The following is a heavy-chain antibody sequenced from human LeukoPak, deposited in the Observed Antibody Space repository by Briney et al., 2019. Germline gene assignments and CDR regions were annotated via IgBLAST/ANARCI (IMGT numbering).Heavy chain of an antibody. D-gene: IGHD5-18*01. V-gene: IGHV3-64*04. Sequence: GGSLRLSCSASGFTFSSYAMHWVRQAPGKGLEYVSVISSNGGSTYYADSVKGRFTISRDNSKNTLYLQMNSLRAEDTAVYYCTKGTIWLPFDYWGQGTLVTVSS. CDR3: TKGTIWLPFDY. CDR1: GFTFSSYA. CDR2: ISSNGGST. J-gene: IGHJ4*02.